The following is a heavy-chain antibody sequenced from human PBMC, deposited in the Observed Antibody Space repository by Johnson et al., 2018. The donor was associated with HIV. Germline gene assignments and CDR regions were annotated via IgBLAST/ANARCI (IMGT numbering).Heavy chain of an antibody. J-gene: IGHJ3*02. Sequence: QVQLVESGGGVVQPGRSLRLSCAASGFTFSSYAMHWVRQAPGKGLEWVAVISYDGSNKYYADSVKGRFTISRDNSKNTLYLQMNSLRAEDKAVYYCARVLTTRGAFDIWGQGTMVTVSS. CDR1: GFTFSSYA. CDR3: ARVLTTRGAFDI. V-gene: IGHV3-30-3*01. CDR2: ISYDGSNK. D-gene: IGHD3-9*01.